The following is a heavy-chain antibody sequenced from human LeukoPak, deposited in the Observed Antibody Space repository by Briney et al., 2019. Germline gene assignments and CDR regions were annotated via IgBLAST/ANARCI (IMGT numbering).Heavy chain of an antibody. Sequence: SETLSLTCTVSADSISSSSYYWGWIRQPPGRGLEWLGSIYYSGSTFYNPSLRSRVTISVDMSKNQFSLKVSSVTAADTAVYYCARTWIQLWLTGETWFDPWGQGILVTVSS. CDR3: ARTWIQLWLTGETWFDP. D-gene: IGHD5-18*01. J-gene: IGHJ5*02. CDR2: IYYSGST. CDR1: ADSISSSSYY. V-gene: IGHV4-39*07.